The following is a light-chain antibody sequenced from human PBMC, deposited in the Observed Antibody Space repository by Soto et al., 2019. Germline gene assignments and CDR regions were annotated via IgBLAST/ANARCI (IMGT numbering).Light chain of an antibody. J-gene: IGKJ2*01. V-gene: IGKV1-5*03. Sequence: DIQMTQSPSTLSASVGDRVTITCRASQSISSWLAWYQQKPGKAPKLLIYKASSLESGVPSRFSGRAYGTEFTLTSSSLQPDDFATYYCQQYHTYGYTFGQGTKLEIK. CDR2: KAS. CDR3: QQYHTYGYT. CDR1: QSISSW.